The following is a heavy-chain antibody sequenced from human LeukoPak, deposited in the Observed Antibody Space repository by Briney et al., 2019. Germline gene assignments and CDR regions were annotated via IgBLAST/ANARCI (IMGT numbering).Heavy chain of an antibody. CDR1: GYTFNIYG. CDR2: ISAYNGDT. V-gene: IGHV1-18*01. CDR3: ARDPSNTSGWYIYFDY. J-gene: IGHJ4*02. Sequence: ASVKVPCKASGYTFNIYGVSWARQAPGQGLEWMGWISAYNGDTHYAQRFQGRVTLTIDTSTSTAYMELRNLRSDDTAMYYCARDPSNTSGWYIYFDYWGQGTLVTVSS. D-gene: IGHD6-19*01.